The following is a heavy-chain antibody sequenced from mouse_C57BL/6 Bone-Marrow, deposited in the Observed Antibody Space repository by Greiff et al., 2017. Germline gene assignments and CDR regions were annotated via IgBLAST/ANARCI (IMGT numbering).Heavy chain of an antibody. D-gene: IGHD1-1*01. V-gene: IGHV1-80*01. J-gene: IGHJ2*01. Sequence: QVQLQQSGAELVKPGASVKISCKASGYAFSSYWMNWVKQRPGKGLEWIGQIYPGDGDTNYNGKFKGKATLTADKSSSTAYMQLSSLTSEDSAVYFCARSDLLRLYYFDYWGQGTTLTVSS. CDR3: ARSDLLRLYYFDY. CDR1: GYAFSSYW. CDR2: IYPGDGDT.